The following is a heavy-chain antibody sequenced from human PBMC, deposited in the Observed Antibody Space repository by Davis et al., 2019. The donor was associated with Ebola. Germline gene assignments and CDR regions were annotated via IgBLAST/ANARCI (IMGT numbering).Heavy chain of an antibody. Sequence: HTGGSLRLSCAASGSTFSSYWMHWVRQAPGKCLVWVSRLNSDGSSTSYADSVKGRFTISRDNAKNTLYLQMNSLRAEDTAVYYCASKVYYYYGMDVWDQGTTVTVSS. CDR2: LNSDGSST. CDR3: ASKVYYYYGMDV. V-gene: IGHV3-74*01. J-gene: IGHJ6*02. CDR1: GSTFSSYW.